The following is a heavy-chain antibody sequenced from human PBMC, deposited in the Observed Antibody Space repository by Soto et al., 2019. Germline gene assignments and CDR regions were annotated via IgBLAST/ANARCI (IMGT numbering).Heavy chain of an antibody. CDR1: GFTFSDYY. CDR3: ASLTVTTFPLAFDI. Sequence: GGSLRLSCAASGFTFSDYYMSWIRQAPGKGLEWVSYISSSGSTIYYADSVKGRFTISRDNAKNSLYLQMNSLRAEDTAVYYCASLTVTTFPLAFDIWGQGTMVTVSS. J-gene: IGHJ3*02. CDR2: ISSSGSTI. V-gene: IGHV3-11*01. D-gene: IGHD4-4*01.